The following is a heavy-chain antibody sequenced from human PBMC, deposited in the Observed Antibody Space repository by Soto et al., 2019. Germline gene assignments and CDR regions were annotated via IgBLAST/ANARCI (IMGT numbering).Heavy chain of an antibody. CDR2: ISFDGSNK. Sequence: QVQLVESGGGVVQPGRSLRLSCAASGFTFSSYAMHWVRQAPGKGLEWVAIISFDGSNKYYADSVKGRFTISRDNSENTIYLEMNSLRAEDTAIYYCARDPGAGGDWGQGTLVTVSS. CDR1: GFTFSSYA. D-gene: IGHD3-16*01. J-gene: IGHJ4*02. V-gene: IGHV3-30-3*01. CDR3: ARDPGAGGD.